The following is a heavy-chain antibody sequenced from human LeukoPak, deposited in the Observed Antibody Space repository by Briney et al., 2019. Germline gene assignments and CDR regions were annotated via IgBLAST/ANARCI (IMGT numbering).Heavy chain of an antibody. CDR3: AKALPGYSSGWYTAYAFDI. Sequence: GGSLRLSCAASGFTFSSDSMSWVRQAPGKGLEWVSYISSSSFTIHYADSVKGRFTISRDNAKNSLYLQMNSLRAEDTAVYYCAKALPGYSSGWYTAYAFDIWGQGTMVTVSS. V-gene: IGHV3-48*01. CDR1: GFTFSSDS. D-gene: IGHD6-19*01. J-gene: IGHJ3*02. CDR2: ISSSSFTI.